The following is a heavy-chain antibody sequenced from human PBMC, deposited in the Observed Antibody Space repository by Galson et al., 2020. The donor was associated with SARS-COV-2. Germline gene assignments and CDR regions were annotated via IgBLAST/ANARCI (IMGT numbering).Heavy chain of an antibody. CDR1: GFTFGNYA. CDR2: IRSKAYGGTT. CDR3: TRLDFWSDFYMDV. Sequence: GGSLRLSCTASGFTFGNYAMSWFRQAPGKGLERVGFIRSKAYGGTTDYAASVKGRFTISRDDSKSIAYLQMNSLKTEDTAVYYCTRLDFWSDFYMDVWGKGTTVTVSS. D-gene: IGHD3-3*01. J-gene: IGHJ6*03. V-gene: IGHV3-49*03.